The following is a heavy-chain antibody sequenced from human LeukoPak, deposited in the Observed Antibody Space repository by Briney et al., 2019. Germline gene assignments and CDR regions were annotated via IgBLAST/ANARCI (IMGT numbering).Heavy chain of an antibody. J-gene: IGHJ3*02. CDR3: ARAQMATSPGAAFDI. V-gene: IGHV1-46*01. D-gene: IGHD5-24*01. CDR1: GYTFTSYY. Sequence: GASVKVSCKASGYTFTSYYMHWVRQAPGQGLEWMGIINPSGGSTSYAQKFQGRVTMTRDTSTSTVYMELSSLRSEDTAVYHCARAQMATSPGAAFDIWGQGTMVTVSS. CDR2: INPSGGST.